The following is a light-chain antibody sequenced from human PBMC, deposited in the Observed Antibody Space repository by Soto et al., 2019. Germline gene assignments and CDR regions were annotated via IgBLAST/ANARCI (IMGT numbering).Light chain of an antibody. J-gene: IGLJ1*01. CDR2: EVT. Sequence: QSALTQPASVSGSPGQSITISCTGTNSDVGAYHFVSWYQHHPGKAPKLILYEVTARPSGVSSRFSGSKSANTASLTISGLQADDEANYYCSSYTSSNTPYVFGTGTKVTVL. V-gene: IGLV2-14*01. CDR1: NSDVGAYHF. CDR3: SSYTSSNTPYV.